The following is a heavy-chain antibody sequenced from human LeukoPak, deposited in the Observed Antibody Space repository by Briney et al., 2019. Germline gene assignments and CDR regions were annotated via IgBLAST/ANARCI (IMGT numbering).Heavy chain of an antibody. CDR2: IYPGDSDT. Sequence: GESLKISCKGSGYRFTTYWIGWGRPMPGKGLEWMGIIYPGDSDTRYSPSFQGQVTISADKSITTAYLQWSSLKASDSAIYYCARQPSNTGFDYWGQRTRVTVSS. CDR3: ARQPSNTGFDY. CDR1: GYRFTTYW. J-gene: IGHJ4*02. D-gene: IGHD1-14*01. V-gene: IGHV5-51*01.